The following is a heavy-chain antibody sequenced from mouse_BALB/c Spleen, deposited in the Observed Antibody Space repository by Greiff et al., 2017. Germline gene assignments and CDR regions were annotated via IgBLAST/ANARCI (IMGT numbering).Heavy chain of an antibody. J-gene: IGHJ2*01. Sequence: EVHLVESGGGLVKPGGSLKLSCAASGFTFSSYAMSWVRQSPEKRLEWVAEISSGGSYTYYPDTVTGRFTISRDNAKNTLYLEMSSLRSEDTAMYYCAREEYEYWGQGTTLTVSS. CDR3: AREEYEY. CDR1: GFTFSSYA. D-gene: IGHD5-2*01. V-gene: IGHV5-9-4*01. CDR2: ISSGGSYT.